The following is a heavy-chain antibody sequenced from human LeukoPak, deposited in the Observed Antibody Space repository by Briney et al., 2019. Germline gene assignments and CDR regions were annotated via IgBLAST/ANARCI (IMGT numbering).Heavy chain of an antibody. J-gene: IGHJ6*02. CDR3: ATYKNWVAGDV. CDR2: IWSDGSHK. D-gene: IGHD7-27*01. CDR1: GFAFSTYG. Sequence: GRSLRLSCEASGFAFSTYGMHWIRQAPGKGLEWVAVIWSDGSHKYYADSLKGRSTISRDNSKNSLFLQMNSLRLEDTAVYYCATYKNWVAGDVWGQGTTVSVSS. V-gene: IGHV3-33*01.